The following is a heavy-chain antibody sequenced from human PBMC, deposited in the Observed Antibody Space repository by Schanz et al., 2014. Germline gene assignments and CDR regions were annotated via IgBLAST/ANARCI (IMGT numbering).Heavy chain of an antibody. Sequence: EVQLVESGGGLVQPGGSLRLSCVVSGFTFRGYAMSWVRQAPGKGLEWVANIEGDGTRTYYVDSVKGRFTVSRDNAENSLYLHMRSLRVDDTAVYYCARDADYNPTSDFWYDAYDFWGQGTVVTVSS. CDR3: ARDADYNPTSDFWYDAYDF. V-gene: IGHV3-7*01. D-gene: IGHD1-1*01. CDR2: IEGDGTRT. J-gene: IGHJ3*01. CDR1: GFTFRGYA.